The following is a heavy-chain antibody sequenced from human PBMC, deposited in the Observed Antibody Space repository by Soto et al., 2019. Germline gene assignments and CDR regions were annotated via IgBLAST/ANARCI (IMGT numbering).Heavy chain of an antibody. CDR3: ARVPCGDYWFDP. CDR2: INPSGGST. J-gene: IGHJ5*02. CDR1: GYTFTSYY. D-gene: IGHD4-17*01. Sequence: QVQLVQSGAEVKKPGASVKVSCKASGYTFTSYYMHWVRQAPGQGLEWMGIINPSGGSTSYAQKLQGRVTMTRDTSTSTVYMELSSLRSEDTAVYYCARVPCGDYWFDPWGQGTLVTVSS. V-gene: IGHV1-46*03.